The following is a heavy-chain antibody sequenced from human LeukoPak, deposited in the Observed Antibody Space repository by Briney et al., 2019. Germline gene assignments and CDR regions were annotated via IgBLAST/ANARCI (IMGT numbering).Heavy chain of an antibody. CDR1: GYTFTGYY. J-gene: IGHJ4*02. D-gene: IGHD1-14*01. CDR3: AILARNHLLQAFDY. Sequence: ASVKVSCKASGYTFTGYYMHWVRQAPGQGLEWMGWINPNSGGTNYAQKFQGRVTMTRDTSISTAYMELSRLRSDDTAVHYCAILARNHLLQAFDYWGQGTLVTVSS. V-gene: IGHV1-2*02. CDR2: INPNSGGT.